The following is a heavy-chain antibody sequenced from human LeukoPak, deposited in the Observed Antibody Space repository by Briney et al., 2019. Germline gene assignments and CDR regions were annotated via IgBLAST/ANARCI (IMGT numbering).Heavy chain of an antibody. CDR1: GYTFTGYY. J-gene: IGHJ4*02. D-gene: IGHD6-13*01. V-gene: IGHV1-2*02. CDR3: ARALYTSRSYLATFSPTNFDY. CDR2: INPNTGGT. Sequence: ASVKVSCKASGYTFTGYYMHWVRQAPGQGLEWMGWINPNTGGTNYAQKFQGRVTMTRDTSISTPCMELSWLRSDDTAVYYCARALYTSRSYLATFSPTNFDYWGQGTLVTVSS.